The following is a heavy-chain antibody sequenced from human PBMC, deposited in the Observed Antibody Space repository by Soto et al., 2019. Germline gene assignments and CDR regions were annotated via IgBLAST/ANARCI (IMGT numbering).Heavy chain of an antibody. CDR3: AKPDGGYSFGSDAYDI. V-gene: IGHV5-51*01. J-gene: IGHJ3*02. CDR2: IHPGDSDT. D-gene: IGHD5-18*01. CDR1: GYSFSSRW. Sequence: GESLKISCKGSGYSFSSRWIAWVRQMPGKGLEWMGIIHPGDSDTRYSPSFQGQVTITADKSSSSAYLQWSSLKASDTAMYYCAKPDGGYSFGSDAYDIWGQGTMVTVS.